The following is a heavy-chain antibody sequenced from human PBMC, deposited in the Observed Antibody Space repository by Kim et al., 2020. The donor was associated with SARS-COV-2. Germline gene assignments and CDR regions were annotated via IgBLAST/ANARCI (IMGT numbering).Heavy chain of an antibody. D-gene: IGHD3-9*01. V-gene: IGHV3-74*01. CDR1: GFTFSSYW. J-gene: IGHJ4*02. Sequence: GGSLRLSCAASGFTFSSYWMHWVRQAPGKGLVWVSRINSDGSSTSYADSVKGRFTISRDNAKNTLYLQMNSLRAEDTAVYYCARSPARRYYDILTGLKRADYFDYWGQGTLVTVSS. CDR2: INSDGSST. CDR3: ARSPARRYYDILTGLKRADYFDY.